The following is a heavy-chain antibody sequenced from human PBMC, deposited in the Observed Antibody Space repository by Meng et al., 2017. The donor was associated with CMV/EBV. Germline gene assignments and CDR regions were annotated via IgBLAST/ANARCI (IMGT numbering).Heavy chain of an antibody. CDR1: GGSISSGDYY. D-gene: IGHD1-14*01. Sequence: GHLTGSGPGLGKPSQTLSLTCTVSGGSISSGDYYWSWIRQPPGKGLEWIGYIYYSGSTYYNPSLKSRVTISVDTSKNQFSLKLSSVTAADTAVYYCARVTSRVAGAFDYWGQGTLVTVSS. J-gene: IGHJ4*02. CDR3: ARVTSRVAGAFDY. V-gene: IGHV4-30-4*08. CDR2: IYYSGST.